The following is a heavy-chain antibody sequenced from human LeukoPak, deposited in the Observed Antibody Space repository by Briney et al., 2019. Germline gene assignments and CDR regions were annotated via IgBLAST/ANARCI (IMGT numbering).Heavy chain of an antibody. CDR3: AKDRIAAAGH. D-gene: IGHD6-13*01. CDR2: IRYDGSNK. V-gene: IGHV3-30*02. CDR1: GFTFSSYG. Sequence: PGGSLRLSCAASGFTFSSYGMHWVRQAPGKGLEWVAFIRYDGSNKYYADSVKGRFTISRDNSKNTLYLQMKSLRAEDTAVYYCAKDRIAAAGHWGQGTLVTVSP. J-gene: IGHJ4*02.